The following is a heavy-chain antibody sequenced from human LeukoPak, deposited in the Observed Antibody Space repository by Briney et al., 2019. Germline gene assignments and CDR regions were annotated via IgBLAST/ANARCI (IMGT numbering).Heavy chain of an antibody. CDR2: IYYSGST. Sequence: SETLSLTCTVSGGSISSYYWSWIRQPPGKGLEWIGYIYYSGSTNYNPSLKSRVTISVDTSKNQFSLKLSSVTAADTAVYYCARHRDSSGWYDVDAFDIWGQGTMVTVSS. V-gene: IGHV4-59*08. CDR3: ARHRDSSGWYDVDAFDI. J-gene: IGHJ3*02. CDR1: GGSISSYY. D-gene: IGHD6-19*01.